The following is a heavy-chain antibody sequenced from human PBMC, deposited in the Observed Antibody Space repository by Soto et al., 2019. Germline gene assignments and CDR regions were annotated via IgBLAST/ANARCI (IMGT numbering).Heavy chain of an antibody. V-gene: IGHV3-21*01. J-gene: IGHJ3*02. CDR1: GFTFSSYS. Sequence: GSLRLCCAASGFTFSSYSMNWVRQAPGKGLEWVSSISSSSSYIYYVDSVKGRFTISRDNAKNSLYLQMNSLRVEDTAVYYCARQAGIDAFDIWGQGTMDTVSS. CDR3: ARQAGIDAFDI. CDR2: ISSSSSYI. D-gene: IGHD6-13*01.